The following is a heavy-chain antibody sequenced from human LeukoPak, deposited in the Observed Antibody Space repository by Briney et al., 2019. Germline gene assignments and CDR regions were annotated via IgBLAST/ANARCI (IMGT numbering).Heavy chain of an antibody. J-gene: IGHJ6*03. V-gene: IGHV3-23*01. D-gene: IGHD4-23*01. CDR3: AKDGNWARNYYYMDV. CDR2: ISGSGGST. Sequence: GGSLRLSCAASGFTFSSYAMSWVRQAPGKGLEWVSAISGSGGSTYYADSVKGRFTISRDNSKSTLYLQMNSLRAEDTAVYYCAKDGNWARNYYYMDVWGKGTTVTVSS. CDR1: GFTFSSYA.